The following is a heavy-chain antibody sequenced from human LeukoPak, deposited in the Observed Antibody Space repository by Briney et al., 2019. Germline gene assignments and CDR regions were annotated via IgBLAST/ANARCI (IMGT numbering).Heavy chain of an antibody. CDR2: INHSGST. Sequence: SETLSLTCAVYGGSFSGYYWSWIRQPPGKGLEWIGEINHSGSTNYNPSLKSRVTISVDTSKNQFSLKLSSLTAADTAVYYCGGASVVLGWGYYYYMDVWGKGTTVTISS. CDR3: GGASVVLGWGYYYYMDV. CDR1: GGSFSGYY. J-gene: IGHJ6*03. V-gene: IGHV4-34*01. D-gene: IGHD7-27*01.